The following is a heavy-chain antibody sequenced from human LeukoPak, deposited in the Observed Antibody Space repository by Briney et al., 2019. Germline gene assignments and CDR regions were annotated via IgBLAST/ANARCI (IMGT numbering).Heavy chain of an antibody. CDR3: AGGQWELPHLGY. D-gene: IGHD1-26*01. J-gene: IGHJ4*02. V-gene: IGHV4-39*01. Sequence: SETLSLTCTVSGGSISSSNYYWGWIRQPPGKGLEWIGSIYYRGSTYYNPSLKSRITISVDTSKNQFSLRLSSVTAADTAVYYCAGGQWELPHLGYWGQGTLVTVSS. CDR2: IYYRGST. CDR1: GGSISSSNYY.